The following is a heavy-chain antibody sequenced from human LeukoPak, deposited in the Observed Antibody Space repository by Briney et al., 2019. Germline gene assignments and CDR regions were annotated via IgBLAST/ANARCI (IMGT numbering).Heavy chain of an antibody. CDR2: IYTSGST. CDR1: GGSISSGSYC. V-gene: IGHV4-61*02. CDR3: ARMRMVGTISRLFDY. Sequence: SETLSLTCTVSGGSISSGSYCWSWIRQPAGKGLEWIGRIYTSGSTNYNPSLKSRVTISVDTSKNQFSLKLSSVTAADTAVYYCARMRMVGTISRLFDYWGQGTLVTVSS. J-gene: IGHJ4*02. D-gene: IGHD5-12*01.